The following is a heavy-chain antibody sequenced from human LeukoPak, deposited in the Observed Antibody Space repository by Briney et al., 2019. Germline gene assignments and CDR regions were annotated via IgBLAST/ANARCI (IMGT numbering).Heavy chain of an antibody. D-gene: IGHD6-6*01. J-gene: IGHJ4*02. CDR1: GFTFSNYW. CDR2: IKQDGSEK. CDR3: ARARIAARGVYFGY. V-gene: IGHV3-7*01. Sequence: GGSLRLSCAASGFTFSNYWMSWVRQAPGKGLEWVANIKQDGSEKYYVDSVKGRFTISRDNAKNSLYLQMNSLRAEDTAVYYCARARIAARGVYFGYWGQGTLVTVSS.